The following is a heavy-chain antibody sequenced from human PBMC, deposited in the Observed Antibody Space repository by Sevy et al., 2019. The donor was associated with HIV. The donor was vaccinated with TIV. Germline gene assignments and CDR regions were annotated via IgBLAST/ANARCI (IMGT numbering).Heavy chain of an antibody. CDR2: ISSSSSTI. J-gene: IGHJ4*02. V-gene: IGHV3-48*02. Sequence: GGSLRLSCAASRFTFSSYSMNWVRQAPGKGLEWVSYISSSSSTIYYADSVKGRFTISRDNAKNSLYLQMNSLRDEDTAVYYCARALLLWFGELSPEDYWGQGTLVTVSS. CDR3: ARALLLWFGELSPEDY. D-gene: IGHD3-10*01. CDR1: RFTFSSYS.